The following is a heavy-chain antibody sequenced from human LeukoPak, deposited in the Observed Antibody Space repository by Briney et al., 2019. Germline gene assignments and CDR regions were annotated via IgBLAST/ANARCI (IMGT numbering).Heavy chain of an antibody. CDR1: GVTVSRDY. Sequence: GGSLRLSCAASGVTVSRDYMSWVRQAPGKGLEWVSVIYSSGSTYYSGSVKGRFTISRDESKNTLSLQMNSLRDEDTAVYYCARGGRAFCGGDCYRNFDYWGPGTLVTVSS. D-gene: IGHD2-21*02. J-gene: IGHJ4*02. V-gene: IGHV3-66*02. CDR3: ARGGRAFCGGDCYRNFDY. CDR2: IYSSGST.